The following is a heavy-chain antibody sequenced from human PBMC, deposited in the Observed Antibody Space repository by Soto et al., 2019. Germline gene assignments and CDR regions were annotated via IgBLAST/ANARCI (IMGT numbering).Heavy chain of an antibody. CDR2: IYWDDDK. CDR1: GFSLTTSGVG. J-gene: IGHJ4*02. Sequence: QITLNESGPTQVKPRQTLTLTCTFSGFSLTTSGVGVGWIRQSPGKAPEWLALIYWDDDKRYNPSLKSRLTITKDTSKNHVVLTMADLDPADTATYYCAHRVLRTVFGLVTTTAIYFDFWGQGTPVAVSS. CDR3: AHRVLRTVFGLVTTTAIYFDF. V-gene: IGHV2-5*02. D-gene: IGHD3-3*01.